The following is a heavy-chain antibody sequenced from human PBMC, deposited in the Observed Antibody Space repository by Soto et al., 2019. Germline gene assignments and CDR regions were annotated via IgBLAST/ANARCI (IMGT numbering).Heavy chain of an antibody. J-gene: IGHJ4*02. V-gene: IGHV1-46*01. D-gene: IGHD6-19*01. CDR1: GYTFTSYY. CDR3: ARDISTGWDY. Sequence: ASAKVSCKASGYTFTSYYMHWVRQAPGQGLEWMGIINPSGGSTTYAEKFQGRVALTRDTSTSTVYMDLSSLRSEDTAVYYCARDISTGWDYWGQGTLVTVSS. CDR2: INPSGGST.